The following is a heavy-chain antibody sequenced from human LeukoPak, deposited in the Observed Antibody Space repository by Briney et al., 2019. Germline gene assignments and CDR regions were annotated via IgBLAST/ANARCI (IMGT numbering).Heavy chain of an antibody. V-gene: IGHV1-18*01. J-gene: IGHJ4*02. CDR2: ISAYNGNT. CDR3: ARDLDQYNGRFGGFGHDF. CDR1: GYTFINYG. D-gene: IGHD3-10*01. Sequence: ASVKVSCTASGYTFINYGINWVRQAPGQGLEWMGWISAYNGNTNYAQSLQGRVTMTTDTSTSTVYMEMRSLTSDDTAVYYCARDLDQYNGRFGGFGHDFWGQGTLVTVSS.